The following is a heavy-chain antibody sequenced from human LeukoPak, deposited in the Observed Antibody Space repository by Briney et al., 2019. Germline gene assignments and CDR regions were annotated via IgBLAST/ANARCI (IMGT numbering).Heavy chain of an antibody. CDR2: ISYDGSNK. D-gene: IGHD6-6*01. CDR3: ARSSSIAAFDY. V-gene: IGHV3-30-3*01. J-gene: IGHJ4*02. Sequence: GGSLRLSCAASGFTCSSYAMHWVRRAPAKGLEWVAMISYDGSNKYYADSVKGRFTISRDNSKNTLYLQMHSLGADDTAVYYCARSSSIAAFDYWGQGTLVTVSS. CDR1: GFTCSSYA.